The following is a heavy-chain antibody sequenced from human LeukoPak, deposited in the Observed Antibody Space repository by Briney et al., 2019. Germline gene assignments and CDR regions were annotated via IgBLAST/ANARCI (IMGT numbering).Heavy chain of an antibody. D-gene: IGHD1-26*01. CDR3: ARVFSGELSNDY. Sequence: PGGSLRLSCAASGFTFSSHWMRWARQAPGKGLEWVANIKQDGSEKYHVDSVKGRFTISRDNAKNSLYLQMNSLRAEDTAVYYCARVFSGELSNDYWGQGTLVTVSA. V-gene: IGHV3-7*01. CDR1: GFTFSSHW. J-gene: IGHJ4*02. CDR2: IKQDGSEK.